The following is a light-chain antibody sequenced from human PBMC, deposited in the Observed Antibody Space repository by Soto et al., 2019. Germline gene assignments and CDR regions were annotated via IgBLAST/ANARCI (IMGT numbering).Light chain of an antibody. Sequence: EIVLTQSPGTLSLSPGERATLSCCPSQSVRSGRLAWYQQRPGQSPRLVIFDASFRASGIPERFSGSGSGTDFTLTISRLQPEDFAVYYCQEYDGSPITFGLGTKVDIX. V-gene: IGKV3-20*01. CDR3: QEYDGSPIT. CDR1: QSVRSGR. J-gene: IGKJ1*01. CDR2: DAS.